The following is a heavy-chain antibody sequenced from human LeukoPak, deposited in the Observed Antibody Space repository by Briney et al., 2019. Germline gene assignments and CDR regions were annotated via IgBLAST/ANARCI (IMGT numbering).Heavy chain of an antibody. D-gene: IGHD4-11*01. V-gene: IGHV3-30*02. Sequence: GGSLRLSCAASGFTFSSYGMHWVRQAPGKGLEWVVFIRYDGSNKYYADSVKGRFTISRDNSKNTLYLQMNSLRAEDTAVYYCAKDDYSNYRPADYWGQGTLVTVSS. J-gene: IGHJ4*02. CDR2: IRYDGSNK. CDR1: GFTFSSYG. CDR3: AKDDYSNYRPADY.